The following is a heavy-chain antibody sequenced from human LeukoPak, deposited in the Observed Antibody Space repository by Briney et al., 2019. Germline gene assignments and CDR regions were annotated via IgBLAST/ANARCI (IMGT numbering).Heavy chain of an antibody. CDR1: GFTFSNYA. CDR3: AKKGSDAMDV. V-gene: IGHV3-30*18. D-gene: IGHD1-26*01. Sequence: GGSLRLSCAASGFTFSNYAMHWVRQAPGKGLEWVAVISYDGSSRYYADSVKGRFTISRDNSKNTLYLQMNILRGEDTAVYYCAKKGSDAMDVWGQGTTVTVPS. J-gene: IGHJ6*02. CDR2: ISYDGSSR.